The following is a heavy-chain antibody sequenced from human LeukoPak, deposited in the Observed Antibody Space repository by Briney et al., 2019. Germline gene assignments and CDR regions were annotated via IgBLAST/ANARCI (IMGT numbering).Heavy chain of an antibody. CDR3: TRDLYGQQLVPMDV. J-gene: IGHJ6*03. CDR1: GFTFGDYA. CDR2: IRSKAYGGTT. Sequence: GGSLRLSCTASGFTFGDYAMSWVRQAPGKGLEWVGFIRSKAYGGTTEYAASVKGRFTISRDDSKSIAYLQMNSLKTEDTAVYYCTRDLYGQQLVPMDVWGKGTTVTISS. D-gene: IGHD6-13*01. V-gene: IGHV3-49*04.